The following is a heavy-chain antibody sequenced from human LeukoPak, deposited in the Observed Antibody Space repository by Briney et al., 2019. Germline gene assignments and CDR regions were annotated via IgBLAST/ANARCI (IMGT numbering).Heavy chain of an antibody. CDR1: GFSFSIYA. J-gene: IGHJ4*02. CDR2: ISGNGGSI. V-gene: IGHV3-64D*09. D-gene: IGHD2-8*01. Sequence: AGGSLRLSCSASGFSFSIYAMHWVRQAPGKGLEYVSGISGNGGSIFYADSLKGRFTISRDNSKNTLFLQMSSLTAEDTAVYYCAREYVGYFDYWGQGTLVTVSS. CDR3: AREYVGYFDY.